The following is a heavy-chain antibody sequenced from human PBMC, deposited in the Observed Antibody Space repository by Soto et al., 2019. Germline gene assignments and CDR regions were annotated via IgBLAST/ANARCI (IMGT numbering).Heavy chain of an antibody. CDR3: ASLSGSYGFVP. Sequence: EAQLVESGGDLVQPGGSLRLSCAGSGFSFSSYEMNWVRQAPGKGLEWVSYISSSGSDTYYADSVKARFTISRDNAQNSLYLQMTRLRAEDTAIYYCASLSGSYGFVPWGQGTLVTGPS. D-gene: IGHD1-26*01. J-gene: IGHJ5*02. V-gene: IGHV3-48*03. CDR1: GFSFSSYE. CDR2: ISSSGSDT.